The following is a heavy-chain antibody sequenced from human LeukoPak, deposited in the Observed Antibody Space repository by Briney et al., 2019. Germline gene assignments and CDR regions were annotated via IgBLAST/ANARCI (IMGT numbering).Heavy chain of an antibody. D-gene: IGHD4-17*01. CDR2: INHSGST. CDR1: GGSFSGYY. CDR3: ARGYVTTVTTYYFQH. Sequence: SETLSLTCAVYGGSFSGYYWSWIRQPPGKGREWIGEINHSGSTNYNPSLKSRVTISVDTSKNQFSLKLSSVTAADTAVYYCARGYVTTVTTYYFQHWGQGTLVTVSS. V-gene: IGHV4-34*01. J-gene: IGHJ1*01.